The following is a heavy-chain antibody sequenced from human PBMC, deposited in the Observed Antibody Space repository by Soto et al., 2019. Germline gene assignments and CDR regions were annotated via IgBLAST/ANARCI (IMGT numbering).Heavy chain of an antibody. Sequence: GASVQVSCKASGGTFSSYTISWVRQAPGQGLEWMGRIIPILGIANYAQKFQGRVTITADKSTSTAYMELSSLRSEDTAVYYCAVCSGGSCYFGVYWGQGTLVTVSS. CDR3: AVCSGGSCYFGVY. CDR1: GGTFSSYT. CDR2: IIPILGIA. V-gene: IGHV1-69*02. J-gene: IGHJ4*02. D-gene: IGHD2-15*01.